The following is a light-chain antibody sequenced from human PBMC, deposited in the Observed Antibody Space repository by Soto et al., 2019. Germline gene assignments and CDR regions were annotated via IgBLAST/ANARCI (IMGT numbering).Light chain of an antibody. CDR3: QQYGSSPPYT. CDR2: GSS. Sequence: EVVLTQSPGTLSLSPGERATLSCRASQSVSNNYLAWSQQKPGQSPKLLIFGSSDMATGIPDRFSGSGSGTDFTLTISRLEPEDFAVYFCQQYGSSPPYTFGKGTKLEIK. CDR1: QSVSNNY. J-gene: IGKJ2*01. V-gene: IGKV3-20*01.